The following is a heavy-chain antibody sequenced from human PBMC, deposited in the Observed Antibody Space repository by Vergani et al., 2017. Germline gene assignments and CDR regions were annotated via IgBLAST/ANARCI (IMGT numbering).Heavy chain of an antibody. CDR3: ARDYCSSTSCYLGYYYYYMDV. D-gene: IGHD2-2*01. CDR2: IKQDGSEK. CDR1: GFTFSSYW. J-gene: IGHJ6*03. Sequence: EVQLVESGGGSVQSGGSLRLSCVASGFTFSSYWMSWVRQAPGKGLEWVANIKQDGSEKYYVDSVKGRFTISRDNAKNSLYLQMNSLRAEDTAVYYCARDYCSSTSCYLGYYYYYMDVWGKGTTVTVSS. V-gene: IGHV3-7*01.